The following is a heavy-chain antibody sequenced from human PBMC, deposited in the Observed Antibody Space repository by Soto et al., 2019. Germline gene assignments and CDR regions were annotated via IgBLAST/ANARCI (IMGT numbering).Heavy chain of an antibody. CDR2: IYHSGST. J-gene: IGHJ4*02. V-gene: IGHV4-4*02. CDR1: GGSISSSNW. Sequence: QVQLQESGPGLVKPSGTLSLTCAVSGGSISSSNWWSWVRQPPGKGLEWIGEIYHSGSTNYNPSLNSRGTISVDKSKKQLSLKLSSVTAADTAVYYCAREYHDYGDSTTIFDYWGQGILVTVSS. CDR3: AREYHDYGDSTTIFDY. D-gene: IGHD4-17*01.